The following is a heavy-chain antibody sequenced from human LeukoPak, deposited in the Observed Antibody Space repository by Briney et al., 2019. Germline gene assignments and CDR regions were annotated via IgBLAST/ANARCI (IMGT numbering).Heavy chain of an antibody. CDR2: ISGSGGST. Sequence: GGSLRLSCAASGFTFSSYAMSWVRQAPGKGLEWVSAISGSGGSTYYADSVKGRFTISRDNSKNTLYLQTNSLRAEDTAVYYCAKAPVRGVIILWGQGTLVTVSS. D-gene: IGHD3-10*01. V-gene: IGHV3-23*01. J-gene: IGHJ4*02. CDR1: GFTFSSYA. CDR3: AKAPVRGVIIL.